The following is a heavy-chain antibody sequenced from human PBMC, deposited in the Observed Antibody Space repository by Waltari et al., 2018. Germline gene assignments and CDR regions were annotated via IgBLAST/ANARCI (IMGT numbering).Heavy chain of an antibody. J-gene: IGHJ5*02. D-gene: IGHD3-22*01. CDR2: ISSSSSTI. Sequence: EVQLVESGGGLVQPGGSLRLSCAASGFTFSSYSMNWVRQAPGKGLEWVSYISSSSSTIYCADSVKGRFTISRDNAKNSLYLQMNSLRAEDTAVYYCARSYYYDSRSFDPWGQGTLVTVSS. CDR3: ARSYYYDSRSFDP. CDR1: GFTFSSYS. V-gene: IGHV3-48*01.